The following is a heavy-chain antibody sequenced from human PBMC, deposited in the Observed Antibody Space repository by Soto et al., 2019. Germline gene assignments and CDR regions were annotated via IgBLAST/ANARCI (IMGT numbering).Heavy chain of an antibody. Sequence: EVQLVESGGGWVQPGGSLRLSCAASGFTVSSNYMSWVRQAPGKGLEWVSVIYSGGSTNYADSVKGRFTISRDNSKNTRYLQVNSLRAEDTAVYYCAREGVVAASDWGQGTLVTVSS. D-gene: IGHD2-15*01. J-gene: IGHJ4*02. CDR2: IYSGGST. CDR1: GFTVSSNY. V-gene: IGHV3-66*01. CDR3: AREGVVAASD.